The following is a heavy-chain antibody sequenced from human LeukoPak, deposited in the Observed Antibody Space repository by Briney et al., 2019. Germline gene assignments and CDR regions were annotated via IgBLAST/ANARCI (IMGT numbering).Heavy chain of an antibody. CDR2: IYPGDSDT. Sequence: GESLKISCKGSGYSFTSYWIGWVRQMPGKGLEWMGIIYPGDSDTRYSPSFQGQVTISADKSISTAYLQWSSLKASDTAMYYCARRAQRYVEWSRKTYYFDYWGQGTLVTVSS. V-gene: IGHV5-51*01. CDR3: ARRAQRYVEWSRKTYYFDY. CDR1: GYSFTSYW. D-gene: IGHD3-3*01. J-gene: IGHJ4*02.